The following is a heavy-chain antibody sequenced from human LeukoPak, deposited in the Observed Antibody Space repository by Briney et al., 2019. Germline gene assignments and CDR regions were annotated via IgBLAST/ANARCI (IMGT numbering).Heavy chain of an antibody. CDR3: ARAQTLFWEFDGFDI. D-gene: IGHD3-3*01. CDR2: ISSSGSTI. CDR1: GFTFSSYE. V-gene: IGHV3-48*03. Sequence: GGSLRLSCAASGFTFSSYEMNWVRQAPGKGLEWVSYISSSGSTIYYADSVKGRFTISRDNAENSVYLQMNSLRDEDTAVYSCARAQTLFWEFDGFDIWGRGTKVTVSS. J-gene: IGHJ3*02.